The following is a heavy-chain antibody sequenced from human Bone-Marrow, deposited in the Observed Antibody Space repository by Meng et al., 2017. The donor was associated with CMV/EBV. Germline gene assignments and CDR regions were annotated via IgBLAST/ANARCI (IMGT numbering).Heavy chain of an antibody. J-gene: IGHJ6*02. CDR3: ARAPVVQAADTYYYYGMDV. CDR1: GFTVSSNY. V-gene: IGHV3-66*02. CDR2: IYSGGST. D-gene: IGHD2-2*01. Sequence: GESLKISCAASGFTVSSNYMSWVRQATGKGLEWVSVIYSGGSTYYADSVKGRFTISRDNSKNTLYLQMNSLRAVDTAVYYCARAPVVQAADTYYYYGMDVWGQGTTVTVSS.